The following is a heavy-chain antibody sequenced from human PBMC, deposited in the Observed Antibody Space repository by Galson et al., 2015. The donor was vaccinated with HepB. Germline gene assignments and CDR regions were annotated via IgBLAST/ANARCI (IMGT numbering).Heavy chain of an antibody. CDR1: GDSVSSNSAA. D-gene: IGHD3-22*01. J-gene: IGHJ6*02. CDR3: ARSAITMIRGSTYYYYGMDV. Sequence: AISGDSVSSNSAAWNWIRQSPSRGLEWLGRTYYRSKWYNDYAVSVKSRITINPDTSKNQFSLQLNSVTPEDTAVYYCARSAITMIRGSTYYYYGMDVWGQGTTVTVSS. V-gene: IGHV6-1*01. CDR2: TYYRSKWYN.